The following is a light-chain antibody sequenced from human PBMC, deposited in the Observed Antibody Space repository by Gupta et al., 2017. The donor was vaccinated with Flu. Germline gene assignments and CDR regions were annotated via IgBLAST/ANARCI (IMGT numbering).Light chain of an antibody. CDR2: VAA. J-gene: IGKJ5*01. V-gene: IGKV3-20*01. CDR1: QSLVNDY. CDR3: QQYDRSPIT. Sequence: GTMSLSPGERATRSCRASQSLVNDYLAWYQQKPGQAPRLLLYVAASRAAGIPDRFSGSGSGTDFTLTISSLQPEDFAVYYCQQYDRSPITFGQGTRLEIK.